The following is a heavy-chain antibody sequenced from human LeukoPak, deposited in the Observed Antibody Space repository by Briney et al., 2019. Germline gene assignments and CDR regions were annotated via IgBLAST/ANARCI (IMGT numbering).Heavy chain of an antibody. D-gene: IGHD6-19*01. Sequence: PGASLRLSCAASGFTFSSYAMTWVRQAPGKGLERVASIDAGGGDTYHSDSVKGRFTISRDNSMNTLYLQMNSLRADDTAVYYCGRPTKYWLVRGDGVDVWGQGTTVTVSS. V-gene: IGHV3-23*01. J-gene: IGHJ6*02. CDR1: GFTFSSYA. CDR2: IDAGGGDT. CDR3: GRPTKYWLVRGDGVDV.